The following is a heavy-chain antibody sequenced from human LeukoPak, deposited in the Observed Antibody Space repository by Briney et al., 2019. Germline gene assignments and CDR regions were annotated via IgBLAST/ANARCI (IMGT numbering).Heavy chain of an antibody. CDR2: IYYSGST. V-gene: IGHV4-39*01. CDR3: ARRSGYDYMFDY. Sequence: SETLSLTCTVSGGSISSSSYYWVWIRQPPGKGLEWIGSIYYSGSTYYNPSLKSRVTISVDTSKNQFSLELSSVTAADTAVYYCARRSGYDYMFDYWGQGTLVTVSS. D-gene: IGHD5-12*01. CDR1: GGSISSSSYY. J-gene: IGHJ4*02.